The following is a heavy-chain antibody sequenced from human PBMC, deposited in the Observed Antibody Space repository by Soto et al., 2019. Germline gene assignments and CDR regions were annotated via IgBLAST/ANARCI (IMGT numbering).Heavy chain of an antibody. V-gene: IGHV1-18*01. D-gene: IGHD3-10*01. J-gene: IGHJ3*02. CDR3: ARDHMGGLVWFGELLCAFDI. CDR2: ISAYNGNT. Sequence: ASVKVSCKASGYTFTSYGISWVRQAPGQGLEWMGWISAYNGNTNYAQKLQGRVTMTTDTSTSTAYMELRSLRSDDTAVYYCARDHMGGLVWFGELLCAFDIWGQGTMVTVSS. CDR1: GYTFTSYG.